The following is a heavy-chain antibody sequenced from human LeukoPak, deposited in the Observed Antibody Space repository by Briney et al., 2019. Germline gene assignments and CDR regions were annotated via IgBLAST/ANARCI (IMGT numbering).Heavy chain of an antibody. CDR3: ARGYSNYYYYYMDV. J-gene: IGHJ6*03. CDR2: IYYSGST. CDR1: GGSISSGGYS. V-gene: IGHV4-30-4*07. D-gene: IGHD4-11*01. Sequence: PSETLSLTCAVSGGSISSGGYSWSWIRQPPGKGLEWIGYIYYSGSTYYNPSLKSRVTISVDTSKNQFSLKLSSVTAADTAVYYCARGYSNYYYYYMDVWGKGTTVTVSS.